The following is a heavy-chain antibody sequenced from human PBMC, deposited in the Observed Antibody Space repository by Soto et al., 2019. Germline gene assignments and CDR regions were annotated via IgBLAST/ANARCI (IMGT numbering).Heavy chain of an antibody. CDR1: GYSFTSYW. Sequence: GESLKISCKGSGYSFTSYWIGWVRQMPGKGLEWMGIIYPGDSDTRYSPSFQGQVTISADKSISTAYLQWSSLKASDTALYYCARVNRRGYTGNDPPPLYYYGMDLWGQGTMVTVSS. CDR2: IYPGDSDT. J-gene: IGHJ6*02. CDR3: ARVNRRGYTGNDPPPLYYYGMDL. D-gene: IGHD5-12*01. V-gene: IGHV5-51*01.